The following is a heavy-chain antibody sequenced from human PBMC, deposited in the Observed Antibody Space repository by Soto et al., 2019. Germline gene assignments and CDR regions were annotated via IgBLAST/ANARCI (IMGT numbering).Heavy chain of an antibody. Sequence: PGGSLRLSCAASGFTFSSYGMHWVRQAPGKGLEWVAVISYDGSNKYYADSVKGRFTISRDNSKNTLYLQMNSLRAEDTAVYYCATSTVSHGFDYWGQGTLVTVSS. CDR3: ATSTVSHGFDY. CDR1: GFTFSSYG. J-gene: IGHJ4*02. V-gene: IGHV3-30*03. CDR2: ISYDGSNK.